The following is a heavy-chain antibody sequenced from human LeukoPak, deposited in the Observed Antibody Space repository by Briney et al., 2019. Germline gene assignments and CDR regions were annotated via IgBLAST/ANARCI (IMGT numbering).Heavy chain of an antibody. V-gene: IGHV4-39*07. D-gene: IGHD5-12*01. CDR2: IYYSGST. CDR1: GGSISSSSYY. CDR3: ARDRIGGYDFRY. J-gene: IGHJ4*02. Sequence: SETLSLTCTVSGGSISSSSYYWGWIRQPPGKGLEWIGSIYYSGSTYYNPSLKSRVTISVDTSKNQFSLKLTSVTAADTAVYYCARDRIGGYDFRYWGQGTLVTVSS.